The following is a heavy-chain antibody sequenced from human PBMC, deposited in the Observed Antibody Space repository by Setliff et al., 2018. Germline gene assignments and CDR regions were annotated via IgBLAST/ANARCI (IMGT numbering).Heavy chain of an antibody. V-gene: IGHV4-38-2*02. J-gene: IGHJ3*02. Sequence: PSETLSLTCAVSGYSISSPHYWGWIRQPPGKGLEWIGSIKHSGNTYYNPSLKSRVTISVDTSNNQFSLKLTSVTAADTAVYYCARDGGDGYGVDAYAGGGFDIRGQGTMVTV. D-gene: IGHD4-17*01. CDR2: IKHSGNT. CDR1: GYSISSPHY. CDR3: ARDGGDGYGVDAYAGGGFDI.